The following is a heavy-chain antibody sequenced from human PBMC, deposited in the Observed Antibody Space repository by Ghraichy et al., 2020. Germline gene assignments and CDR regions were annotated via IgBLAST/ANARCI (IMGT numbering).Heavy chain of an antibody. CDR1: GFTFSSYS. J-gene: IGHJ6*03. CDR2: ISSSSSYI. D-gene: IGHD6-13*01. V-gene: IGHV3-21*01. Sequence: GGSLRLSCAASGFTFSSYSMNWVRQAPGKGLEWVSSISSSSSYIYYADSVKGRFTISRDNAKNSLYLQMNSLRAEDTAVYYCAREESSSSNYYYYMDVWGKGTTVTVSS. CDR3: AREESSSSNYYYYMDV.